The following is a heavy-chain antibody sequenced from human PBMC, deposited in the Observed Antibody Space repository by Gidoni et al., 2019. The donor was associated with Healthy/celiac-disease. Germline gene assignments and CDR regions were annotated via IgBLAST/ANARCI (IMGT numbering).Heavy chain of an antibody. J-gene: IGHJ6*02. D-gene: IGHD2-15*01. CDR2: ISSSGSTI. V-gene: IGHV3-48*03. Sequence: VRQAPGKGLEWVSYISSSGSTIYYADSVKGRFTISRDNAKNSLYLQMNSLRAEDTAVYYCARDCCSAPPGYYNYGMDVWGQGTTVTVSS. CDR3: ARDCCSAPPGYYNYGMDV.